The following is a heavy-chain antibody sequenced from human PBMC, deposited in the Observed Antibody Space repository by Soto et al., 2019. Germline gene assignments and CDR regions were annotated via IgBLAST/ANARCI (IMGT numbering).Heavy chain of an antibody. V-gene: IGHV3-33*01. J-gene: IGHJ6*02. CDR2: IWYDGSNK. CDR3: ARGPSAYCSSTSCYSSGGYYYYYYGMDV. D-gene: IGHD2-2*01. Sequence: GGSLRLSCAASGFTFSSYGMHWVRQAPGKGLEWVAVIWYDGSNKYYADSVKGRFTISRDNSKNTLYLQMNSLGAEDTAVYYCARGPSAYCSSTSCYSSGGYYYYYYGMDVWGQGTTVTVSS. CDR1: GFTFSSYG.